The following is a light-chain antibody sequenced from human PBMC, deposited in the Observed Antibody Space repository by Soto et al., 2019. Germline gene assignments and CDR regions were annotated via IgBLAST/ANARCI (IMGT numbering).Light chain of an antibody. CDR3: QSYDSSLSGVV. V-gene: IGLV1-40*01. CDR1: SSNIGAGYD. CDR2: GNT. Sequence: QSVLTQPPSVSGAPGQRVTISCTGNSSNIGAGYDVHWYQQVPGTAPKLLIYGNTDRPSGVPDRFSGSRSGTSASLAITGLQAEDEADYYCQSYDSSLSGVVLGGGTKVTVL. J-gene: IGLJ3*02.